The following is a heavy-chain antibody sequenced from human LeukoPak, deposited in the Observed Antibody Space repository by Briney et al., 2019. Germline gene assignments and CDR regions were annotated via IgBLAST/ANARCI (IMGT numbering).Heavy chain of an antibody. J-gene: IGHJ5*02. CDR2: IRYDGSDK. CDR1: GFTFSSYG. V-gene: IGHV3-30*02. CDR3: ARGGYYSGWYNWFDP. D-gene: IGHD3-22*01. Sequence: GGSLRLSCAASGFTFSSYGMHWVRQAPGKGLEWVAFIRYDGSDKFYADSVKGRFTISRDNSKNTLYLQMNSLRAEDTAVYYCARGGYYSGWYNWFDPWGQGTLVTVSS.